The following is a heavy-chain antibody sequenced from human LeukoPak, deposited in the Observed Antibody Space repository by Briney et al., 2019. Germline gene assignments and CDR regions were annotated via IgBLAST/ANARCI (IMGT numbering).Heavy chain of an antibody. D-gene: IGHD6-19*01. Sequence: SETLSLTCTVSGGSISSYYWSWIRQPPGKGLEWIGYIYYSGSTNYNPSLKSRVTISVDTSKNQFSLKLSSVTAADTAVYYCARGGPYSSGWYYFDYWGQGTLVTVSS. V-gene: IGHV4-59*01. CDR3: ARGGPYSSGWYYFDY. J-gene: IGHJ4*02. CDR1: GGSISSYY. CDR2: IYYSGST.